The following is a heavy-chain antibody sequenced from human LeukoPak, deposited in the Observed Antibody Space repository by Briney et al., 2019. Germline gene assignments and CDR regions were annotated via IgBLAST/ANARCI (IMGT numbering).Heavy chain of an antibody. Sequence: GGSLRLSCAASGFTFSSYAMSWVRQAPGKGLEWVSGISGGGNSTYYAGSVKGRFTISRDNSKNTLYLQMNSLRAEDTAVYYCARVPYSSSPGVYFDYWGQGTLVTVSS. D-gene: IGHD6-6*01. CDR3: ARVPYSSSPGVYFDY. CDR2: ISGGGNST. CDR1: GFTFSSYA. V-gene: IGHV3-23*01. J-gene: IGHJ4*02.